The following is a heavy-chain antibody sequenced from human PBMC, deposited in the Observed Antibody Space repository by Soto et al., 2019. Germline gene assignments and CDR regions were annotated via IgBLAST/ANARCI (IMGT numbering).Heavy chain of an antibody. Sequence: GGSLRLSCAASGFTFSSYAMSWVRQAPGKGLEWVSAISGSGGSTYYADSVKGRFTISRDNSKNTLYLQMNSLRAEDTAVYYCAKDPTWYYYDSSGYYYYWGQGTLVTVSS. CDR2: ISGSGGST. J-gene: IGHJ4*02. CDR1: GFTFSSYA. CDR3: AKDPTWYYYDSSGYYYY. D-gene: IGHD3-22*01. V-gene: IGHV3-23*01.